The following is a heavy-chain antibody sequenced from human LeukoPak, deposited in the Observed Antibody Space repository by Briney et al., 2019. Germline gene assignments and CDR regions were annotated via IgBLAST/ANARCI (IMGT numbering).Heavy chain of an antibody. Sequence: ASVKVSCKVSGYTLTELSMHWVRQAPGQGLEWMGWINPNSGGTNYAQKFQGRVTMTRDTSISTAYMELSRLRSDDTAVYYCAREGSGWYMDFQHWGQGTLVTVSS. J-gene: IGHJ1*01. V-gene: IGHV1-2*02. D-gene: IGHD6-19*01. CDR1: GYTLTELS. CDR2: INPNSGGT. CDR3: AREGSGWYMDFQH.